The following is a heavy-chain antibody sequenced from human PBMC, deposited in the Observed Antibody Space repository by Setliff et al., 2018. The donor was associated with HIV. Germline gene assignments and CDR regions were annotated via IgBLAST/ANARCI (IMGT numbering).Heavy chain of an antibody. V-gene: IGHV4-34*01. D-gene: IGHD3-3*01. CDR1: GGSFSAYH. CDR2: INHSGST. CDR3: ARGRDYTGSWFRPFYLDF. Sequence: LSLTCAVYGGSFSAYHWSWIRQTPGKGLEWLGEINHSGSTAYNLALESRVSMSIDTSKNQFSLKLTSVTAADTAIYYCARGRDYTGSWFRPFYLDFWGHVHLVTVSS. J-gene: IGHJ4*01.